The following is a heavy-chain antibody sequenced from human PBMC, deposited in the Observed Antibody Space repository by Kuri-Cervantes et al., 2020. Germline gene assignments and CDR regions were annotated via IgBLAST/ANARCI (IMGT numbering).Heavy chain of an antibody. J-gene: IGHJ3*02. CDR2: IKSKTDGGTT. Sequence: ETLSLTCAASGSTFSNAWMSWVRQAPGKGLEWVGRIKSKTDGGTTDYAAPVKGRFTISRDDSKNTLYLQMNSLRAEDTAVYYCARDVDRYSYVSIPEEGWAFDIWGQGTMVTVSS. V-gene: IGHV3-15*01. CDR3: ARDVDRYSYVSIPEEGWAFDI. D-gene: IGHD5-18*01. CDR1: GSTFSNAW.